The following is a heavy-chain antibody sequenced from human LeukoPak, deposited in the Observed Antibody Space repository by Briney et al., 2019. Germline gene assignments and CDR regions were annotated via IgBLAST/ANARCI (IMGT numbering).Heavy chain of an antibody. Sequence: SVKVSCKASGGTFSSYALSWVRQAPGQGLEWMGGLTPIFNTTNYAQKFQGRVTITADESTRTAYMELSSLRSDDTAVYYCARVGHSNYLRYYYYMDVWGKGTTVTVSS. D-gene: IGHD4-11*01. V-gene: IGHV1-69*13. J-gene: IGHJ6*03. CDR1: GGTFSSYA. CDR2: LTPIFNTT. CDR3: ARVGHSNYLRYYYYMDV.